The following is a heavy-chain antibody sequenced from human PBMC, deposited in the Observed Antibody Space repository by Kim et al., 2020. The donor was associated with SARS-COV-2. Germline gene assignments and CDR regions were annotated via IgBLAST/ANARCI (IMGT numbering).Heavy chain of an antibody. CDR3: AKDRYCGGDCYSWFDP. CDR1: GFTFSNYG. J-gene: IGHJ5*02. Sequence: GGSLRLSCAASGFTFSNYGMHWVRQAPGKGLEWVAVISYDGSDKFYADSVKGRFTISRDNSKNTQYLQMNSLTPEDTAVYYCAKDRYCGGDCYSWFDPWG. D-gene: IGHD2-21*01. CDR2: ISYDGSDK. V-gene: IGHV3-30*18.